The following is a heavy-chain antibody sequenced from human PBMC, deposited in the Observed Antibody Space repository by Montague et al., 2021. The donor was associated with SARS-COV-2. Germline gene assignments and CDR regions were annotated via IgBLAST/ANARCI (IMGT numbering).Heavy chain of an antibody. V-gene: IGHV4-39*01. CDR1: GDSFSSYKYY. D-gene: IGHD3-10*01. CDR2: SNYSGTS. Sequence: SETLSLTCTVSGDSFSSYKYYCAWIRQPPGKGWEGIGSSNYSGTSYTNPSLRSKVTMSVDTSKTQFSLKMNSVTAADTAVYYCARGSYGSGSYHAFDIWGQGTVVAVSS. CDR3: ARGSYGSGSYHAFDI. J-gene: IGHJ3*02.